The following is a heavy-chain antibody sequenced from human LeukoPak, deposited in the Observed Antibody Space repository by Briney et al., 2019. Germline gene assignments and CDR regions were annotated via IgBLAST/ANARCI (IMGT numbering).Heavy chain of an antibody. CDR2: IYYSGST. D-gene: IGHD3-22*01. J-gene: IGHJ5*02. CDR1: GGSISRYY. Sequence: SETLSLTCTVSGGSISRYYWSWIRQPPGKGLEWIGYIYYSGSTNYNPSLKSRVTISVDTSKNQFSLKLSSVTAADTAVYYCARDDSSGYSHWFDPWAREPWSPSPQ. V-gene: IGHV4-59*01. CDR3: ARDDSSGYSHWFDP.